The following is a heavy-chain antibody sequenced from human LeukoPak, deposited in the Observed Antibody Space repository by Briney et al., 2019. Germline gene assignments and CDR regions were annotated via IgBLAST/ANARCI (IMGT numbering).Heavy chain of an antibody. CDR2: ISYDGSNK. D-gene: IGHD4-17*01. V-gene: IGHV3-30*18. CDR3: AKETTTVTDWFDP. CDR1: GFTFSSYG. Sequence: GRSLRLSCAASGFTFSSYGMHWVRQAPGKGLEWVAVISYDGSNKYYADPVKGRFTISRDNSKNTLYLQMNSLRAEDTAVYYCAKETTTVTDWFDPRGQGTLVTVSS. J-gene: IGHJ5*02.